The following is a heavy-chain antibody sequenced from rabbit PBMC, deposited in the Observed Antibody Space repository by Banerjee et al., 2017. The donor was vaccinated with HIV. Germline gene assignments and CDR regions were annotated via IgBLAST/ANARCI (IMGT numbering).Heavy chain of an antibody. CDR3: ARGSATMTMVITGFYFNL. D-gene: IGHD2-1*01. Sequence: WVRQAPGKGLESIACIYGEVIGSTYYATWAKGRFTISKTSSTTVTLQMTSLTAADTATYFCARGSATMTMVITGFYFNLWAQAPWSPS. CDR2: IYGEVIGST. J-gene: IGHJ4*01. V-gene: IGHV1S40*01.